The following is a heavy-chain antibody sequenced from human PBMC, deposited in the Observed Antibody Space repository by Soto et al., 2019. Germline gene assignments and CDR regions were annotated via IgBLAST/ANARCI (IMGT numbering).Heavy chain of an antibody. V-gene: IGHV3-30*18. Sequence: QVQLVESGGGVVQPARSLRLSCAASGFTFSSYGMHWVRQAPGKALERVGVISSDGSNQYYADSVKGRFSISRDNSRNTLYLEMNRLRAEDTAVYYCANGGYSGYDYGDYWGQGTLVTVSS. CDR2: ISSDGSNQ. CDR1: GFTFSSYG. J-gene: IGHJ4*02. CDR3: ANGGYSGYDYGDY. D-gene: IGHD5-12*01.